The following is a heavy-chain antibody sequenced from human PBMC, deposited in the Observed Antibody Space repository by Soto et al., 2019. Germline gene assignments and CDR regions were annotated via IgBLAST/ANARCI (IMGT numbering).Heavy chain of an antibody. Sequence: EVQLVESGGGLVKPGGSLRLSCAASGFTFSNAWMSGVRQAPGGGLEWVGRIKRNIDGGTTDYAAPVKGRFAISRDDSNSILYLEMNSLRSEDTAVYYCTTVDAVVLNWGQGLLVTVSS. CDR1: GFTFSNAW. CDR3: TTVDAVVLN. CDR2: IKRNIDGGTT. V-gene: IGHV3-15*01. J-gene: IGHJ4*02. D-gene: IGHD6-19*01.